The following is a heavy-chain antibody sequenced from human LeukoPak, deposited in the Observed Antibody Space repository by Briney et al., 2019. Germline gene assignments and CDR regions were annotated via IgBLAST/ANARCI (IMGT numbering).Heavy chain of an antibody. V-gene: IGHV3-7*01. CDR3: ARERDGRFFDY. J-gene: IGHJ4*02. Sequence: GGSLRLSCAVSGLTFRSYWMSWVRQAPGKGLEWVANISQDGSEKYFVDSVKGRFTISRDNAKNSLHLQMNTLRAEDTAVYYCARERDGRFFDYWGQGTLVTVSS. CDR2: ISQDGSEK. CDR1: GLTFRSYW. D-gene: IGHD5-24*01.